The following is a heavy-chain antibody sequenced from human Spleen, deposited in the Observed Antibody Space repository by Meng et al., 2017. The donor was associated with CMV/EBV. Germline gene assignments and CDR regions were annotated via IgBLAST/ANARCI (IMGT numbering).Heavy chain of an antibody. CDR3: ARSKGYCSGGSCYVDY. CDR1: FTFSTYW. D-gene: IGHD2-15*01. Sequence: FTFSTYWIAWLRQKPGKGPEWMGIIHPSDSDTRYSPSFQGQVTISADKSISTAYLQWSSLKASDTAMYYCARSKGYCSGGSCYVDYWGQGTLVTVSS. V-gene: IGHV5-51*01. J-gene: IGHJ4*02. CDR2: IHPSDSDT.